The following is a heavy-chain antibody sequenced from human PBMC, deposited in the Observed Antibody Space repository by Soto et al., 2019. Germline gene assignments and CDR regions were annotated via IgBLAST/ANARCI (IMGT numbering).Heavy chain of an antibody. J-gene: IGHJ4*02. Sequence: EVQLLESGGGLVQPGGSLRLSCAASGFTFSSYAMSWVRQAPGKGLEWVSAISGSGGSTYYADSVKGRFTISRDNSKNTLYLQMNSLRAEDTAVYYCAKDSSLLRYCSSTSCYAPPAPGSLFDYWGQGTLVTVSS. CDR1: GFTFSSYA. CDR2: ISGSGGST. V-gene: IGHV3-23*01. CDR3: AKDSSLLRYCSSTSCYAPPAPGSLFDY. D-gene: IGHD2-2*01.